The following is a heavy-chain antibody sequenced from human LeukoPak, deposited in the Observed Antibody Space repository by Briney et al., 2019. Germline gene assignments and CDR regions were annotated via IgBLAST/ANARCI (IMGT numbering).Heavy chain of an antibody. CDR3: AKVAVYYYGSGSYNDVFDI. CDR1: GFTFGSYG. CDR2: ISYDGSNK. J-gene: IGHJ3*02. Sequence: GGSLRLSCAASGFTFGSYGMHWVRQAPGKGLEWVAVISYDGSNKYYADSVKGRFTISRDNSKNTLYLQMNSLRAEDTAVYYCAKVAVYYYGSGSYNDVFDIWGQGTMVTVSS. V-gene: IGHV3-30*18. D-gene: IGHD3-10*01.